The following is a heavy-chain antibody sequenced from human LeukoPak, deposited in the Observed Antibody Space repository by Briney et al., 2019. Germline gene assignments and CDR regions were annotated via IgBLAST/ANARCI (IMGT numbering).Heavy chain of an antibody. Sequence: PGRSLRLSCAASGFTFDDYAMHWVRQAPGKGLEWVSGISWNSGSIGYADSVKGRFTISGDNAKNSLYLQMNSLRAEDTAFYYCAKDGGYWGQGTLVTVSS. V-gene: IGHV3-9*01. CDR2: ISWNSGSI. CDR1: GFTFDDYA. J-gene: IGHJ4*02. CDR3: AKDGGY.